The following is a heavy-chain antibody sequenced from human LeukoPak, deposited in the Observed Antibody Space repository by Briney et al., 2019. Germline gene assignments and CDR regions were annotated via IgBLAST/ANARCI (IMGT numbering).Heavy chain of an antibody. CDR3: AREEIRYYYGMDV. J-gene: IGHJ6*02. Sequence: GSLRLSCAASGFTFSDYYMSWIRQAPGKGLEWVSYISSSGSTIYYADSVKGRFTISRDNSKNTLYLQMNSLRAEDTAVYYCAREEIRYYYGMDVWGQGTTVTVSS. CDR1: GFTFSDYY. V-gene: IGHV3-11*04. CDR2: ISSSGSTI.